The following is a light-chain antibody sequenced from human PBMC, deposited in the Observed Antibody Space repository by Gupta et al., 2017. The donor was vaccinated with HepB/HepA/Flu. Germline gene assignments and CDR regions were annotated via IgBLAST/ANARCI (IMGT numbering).Light chain of an antibody. Sequence: DIQMTQSPSTLSASVGDRVTITRRASQSISDWLAWYQLKPGKAPKLLIYKASMVESGVPSRFSGSGSGTEFTLTISSLQPDDFANYYCHQDDSYSHTFGGGTKLDIK. CDR2: KAS. CDR3: HQDDSYSHT. V-gene: IGKV1-5*03. CDR1: QSISDW. J-gene: IGKJ4*01.